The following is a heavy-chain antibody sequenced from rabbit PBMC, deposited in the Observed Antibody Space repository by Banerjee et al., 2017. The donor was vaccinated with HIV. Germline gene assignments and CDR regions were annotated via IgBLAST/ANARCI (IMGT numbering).Heavy chain of an antibody. CDR3: ARDIYAGSGWNAYGMDL. CDR1: GFDFSSSYW. V-gene: IGHV1S45*01. CDR2: VYTTSDGT. J-gene: IGHJ6*01. D-gene: IGHD4-2*01. Sequence: QEQLVESGGGLVQPEGSLTLTCKASGFDFSSSYWISWVRQAPGKGLEWIACVYTTSDGTWYASWAKGRFTISKTSSTTVTLQMTSLTAADTATYFCARDIYAGSGWNAYGMDLWGPGTLVTVS.